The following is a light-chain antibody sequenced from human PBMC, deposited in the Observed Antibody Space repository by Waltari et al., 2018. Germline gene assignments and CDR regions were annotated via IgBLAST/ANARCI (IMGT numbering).Light chain of an antibody. CDR1: SLRRYY. V-gene: IGLV3-19*01. Sequence: SSELTQDPAVSVALGQTVRITCQGDSLRRYYASWYQQRPGQAPRLVLYGQDNRPSGFPDRFSVSTSGDTASLTITGAQAEDEADYYCHSRDTISTRVFGGGTRLTV. CDR3: HSRDTISTRV. CDR2: GQD. J-gene: IGLJ3*02.